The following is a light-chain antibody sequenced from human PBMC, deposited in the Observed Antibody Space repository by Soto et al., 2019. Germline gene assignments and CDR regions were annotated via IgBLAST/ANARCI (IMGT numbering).Light chain of an antibody. CDR1: QSISTY. V-gene: IGKV1-39*01. J-gene: IGKJ5*01. CDR2: GAS. CDR3: QQSYSTEIT. Sequence: DIQMTQSPSSLSASVGDRVTITCRASQSISTYLNWYQQKPGKAPELLIYGASGLQTGVPSRFSGSGSGTDFTLTISSLQPEDFATYYCQQSYSTEITFGQWTRLEI.